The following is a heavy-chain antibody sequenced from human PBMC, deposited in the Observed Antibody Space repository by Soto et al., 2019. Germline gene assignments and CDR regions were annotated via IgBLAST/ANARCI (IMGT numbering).Heavy chain of an antibody. CDR3: ARDYYYDSSGPIGD. D-gene: IGHD3-22*01. CDR2: ISYDGSNK. V-gene: IGHV3-30-3*01. CDR1: GFTFSSYS. Sequence: GGSLRLSCPPSGFTFSSYSIHWVRQAPGKGLEWVAVISYDGSNKYYADSVKGRFTISRDNSKNTLYLQMNSLRAEDTAVYYCARDYYYDSSGPIGDWGQGT. J-gene: IGHJ4*02.